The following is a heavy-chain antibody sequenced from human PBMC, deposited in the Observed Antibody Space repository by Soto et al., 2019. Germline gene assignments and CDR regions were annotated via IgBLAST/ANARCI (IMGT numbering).Heavy chain of an antibody. V-gene: IGHV4-30-2*01. Sequence: QLQLQESGSGLVKPSQTLSLTCAVSGGSISRGGYSWSWIRQPPGKGLEWIGYIYHSGSTYYNPSLKSRVTISVDRSKNQFSLKLSSVTAADTAVYYCARSLYDFWSGYYGLWFDPWGQGTLVTVSS. J-gene: IGHJ5*02. D-gene: IGHD3-3*01. CDR3: ARSLYDFWSGYYGLWFDP. CDR2: IYHSGST. CDR1: GGSISRGGYS.